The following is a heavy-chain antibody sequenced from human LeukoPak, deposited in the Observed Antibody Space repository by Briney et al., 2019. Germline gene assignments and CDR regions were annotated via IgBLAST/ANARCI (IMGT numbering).Heavy chain of an antibody. J-gene: IGHJ4*02. CDR2: INTDGSST. D-gene: IGHD3-22*01. CDR1: GFTFSSYW. V-gene: IGHV3-74*01. Sequence: PGGSLRLSCAASGFTFSSYWMHWVRQAPGKGLVWLSRINTDGSSTSYADSVKGRFTISRDNAKNTLYLQMNSLRAEDTAVYYCARDRDYYDSGGYYAYWGQGTLVTVSS. CDR3: ARDRDYYDSGGYYAY.